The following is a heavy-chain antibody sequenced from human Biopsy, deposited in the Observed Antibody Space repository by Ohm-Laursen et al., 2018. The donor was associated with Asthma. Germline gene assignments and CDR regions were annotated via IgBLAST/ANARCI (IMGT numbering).Heavy chain of an antibody. Sequence: SAKVSCKPSGYTFRSYGVSWVRQAPGQGLEWMGWISPFTGDTHFGQKFQGRVTMTTDTSTDTAYMELRSLRSDDTAVYYCARHPYNFGGFDYWGQGSLVLVSS. CDR2: ISPFTGDT. CDR1: GYTFRSYG. J-gene: IGHJ4*02. CDR3: ARHPYNFGGFDY. D-gene: IGHD5-24*01. V-gene: IGHV1-18*04.